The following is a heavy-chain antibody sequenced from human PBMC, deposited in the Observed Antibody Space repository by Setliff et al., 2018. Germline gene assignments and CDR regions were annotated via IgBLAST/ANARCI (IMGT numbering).Heavy chain of an antibody. CDR2: LHTSRGT. D-gene: IGHD1-26*01. Sequence: SETLSLTCAVSGGSISSGSYYWSWIRQPAGKGLEWVGRLHTSRGTNYNPSLGGRVTISVDTSKNQFSLRLSSVTAADTALYFCARDNTIVGATDYWGQGTLVTVSS. V-gene: IGHV4-61*02. CDR3: ARDNTIVGATDY. J-gene: IGHJ4*02. CDR1: GGSISSGSYY.